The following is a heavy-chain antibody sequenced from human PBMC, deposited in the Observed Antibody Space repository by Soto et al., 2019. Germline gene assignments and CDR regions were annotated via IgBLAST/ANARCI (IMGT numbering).Heavy chain of an antibody. CDR3: TSHSYYQYFES. J-gene: IGHJ4*02. Sequence: PGGSLRLSCAASGFTFINTCMTWVRQAPGKGLEWVGRIKSKTDGGTTDYAAPVKGRFTISRDDSKSTLYLQMNSLKTEDTAIYYCTSHSYYQYFESWGQGTLVTVSS. D-gene: IGHD4-4*01. CDR2: IKSKTDGGTT. V-gene: IGHV3-15*01. CDR1: GFTFINTC.